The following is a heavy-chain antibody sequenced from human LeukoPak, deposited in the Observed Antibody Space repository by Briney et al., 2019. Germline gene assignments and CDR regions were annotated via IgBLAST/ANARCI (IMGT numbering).Heavy chain of an antibody. CDR3: AKVGRVTMVVVVRVDAFDI. CDR2: ISGSGGST. D-gene: IGHD3-22*01. CDR1: GFTFSSYA. V-gene: IGHV3-23*01. J-gene: IGHJ3*02. Sequence: GGSLRLSCAASGFTFSSYAMSWVRQAPGKGLEWVSAISGSGGSTYYADSVKGRFTISRDNSKNTLYLQMNSLRAEDTAVYYCAKVGRVTMVVVVRVDAFDIWGQGTMVTVSS.